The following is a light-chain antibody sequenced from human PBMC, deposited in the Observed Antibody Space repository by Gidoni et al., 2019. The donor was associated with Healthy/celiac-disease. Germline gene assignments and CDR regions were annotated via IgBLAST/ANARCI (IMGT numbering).Light chain of an antibody. CDR2: YKSDSDK. CDR3: MIWHSSAVV. CDR1: SGINVGTYR. Sequence: QAVLTQPSSLSASPGASASLTCTLRSGINVGTYRIYGYQQKPGSPPQYLLRYKSDSDKQQGSGVPSRFSGSKDASANAGILLISGLQSEDEADYYCMIWHSSAVVFGGGTKLTVL. J-gene: IGLJ2*01. V-gene: IGLV5-45*02.